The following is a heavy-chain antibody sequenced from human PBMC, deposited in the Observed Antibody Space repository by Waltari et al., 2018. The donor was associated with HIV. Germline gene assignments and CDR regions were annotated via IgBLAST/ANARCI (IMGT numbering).Heavy chain of an antibody. CDR1: GGTFSSYA. J-gene: IGHJ6*02. D-gene: IGHD3-3*01. V-gene: IGHV1-69*06. CDR3: ARGNYDFWSGYYYYYGMDV. Sequence: QVQLVQSGAEVKKPGSSVKVSCKASGGTFSSYAISWVRQAPGQGLEWMGGIIPICCTANYAQKFQGRVTITADKSTSTAYMELSSLRSEDTAVYYCARGNYDFWSGYYYYYGMDVWGQGTTVTVSS. CDR2: IIPICCTA.